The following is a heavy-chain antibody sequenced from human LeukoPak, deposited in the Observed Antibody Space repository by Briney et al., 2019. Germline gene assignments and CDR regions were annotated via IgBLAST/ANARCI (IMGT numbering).Heavy chain of an antibody. CDR1: GYTFASYD. V-gene: IGHV1-8*02. Sequence: ASVKVSCKASGYTFASYDINWVRQATGQGLEWMGWMNPNSGNTGYAQKFQGRVTMTRDTSISTAYMELSRLRSDDTAVYYCARDLRGYYYYMDVWGKGTTVTISS. CDR2: MNPNSGNT. J-gene: IGHJ6*03. D-gene: IGHD3-10*01. CDR3: ARDLRGYYYYMDV.